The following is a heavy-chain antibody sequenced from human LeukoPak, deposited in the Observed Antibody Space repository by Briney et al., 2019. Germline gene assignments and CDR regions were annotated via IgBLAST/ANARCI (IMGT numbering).Heavy chain of an antibody. J-gene: IGHJ4*02. CDR3: ARDPGIAAAGTVGYFDS. Sequence: GGSLRLSCAASGITFSSYEMNWVRQAPGKGLEWVANIKQEGSARYYVDSVTGRFTISRDNAMNSLYLQMNSLRVEDTAVYYCARDPGIAAAGTVGYFDSWGQGILVTVSS. D-gene: IGHD6-13*01. V-gene: IGHV3-7*01. CDR1: GITFSSYE. CDR2: IKQEGSAR.